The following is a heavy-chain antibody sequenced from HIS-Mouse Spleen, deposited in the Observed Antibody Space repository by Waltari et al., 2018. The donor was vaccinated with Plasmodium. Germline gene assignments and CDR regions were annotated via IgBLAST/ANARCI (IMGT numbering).Heavy chain of an antibody. CDR3: TTEYYYGSGSYSFDY. CDR1: GFTFSNAW. J-gene: IGHJ4*02. Sequence: EVQLVESGGGLVKPGGSLRLSCAASGFTFSNAWIAWFRQAPGKGLEWVGRIKSKTDGGTTDYAAPVKGRFTISRDDSKNTLYLQMNSLKTEDTAVYFCTTEYYYGSGSYSFDYWGQGTLVTVSS. CDR2: IKSKTDGGTT. V-gene: IGHV3-15*01. D-gene: IGHD3-10*01.